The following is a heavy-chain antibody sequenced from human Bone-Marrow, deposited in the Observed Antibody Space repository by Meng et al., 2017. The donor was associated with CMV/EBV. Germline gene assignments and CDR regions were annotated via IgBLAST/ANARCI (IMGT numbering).Heavy chain of an antibody. J-gene: IGHJ6*02. CDR2: INHSGST. Sequence: SETLSLTCAVYGGSFSGYYWSWIRQPPGKGLEWIGEINHSGSTTSNPSLKSRLTISVDTSKSQFSLRLTSVTAADAAVYYRARLRITMVRGRGYYYHGLDVWGQETTVTVSS. V-gene: IGHV4-34*01. CDR3: ARLRITMVRGRGYYYHGLDV. D-gene: IGHD3-10*01. CDR1: GGSFSGYY.